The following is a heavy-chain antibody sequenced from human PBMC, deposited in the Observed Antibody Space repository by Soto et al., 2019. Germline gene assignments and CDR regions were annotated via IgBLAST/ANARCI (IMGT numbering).Heavy chain of an antibody. Sequence: ASEKVSCKASGYTFTSYGISWVRQAPGQGLEWMGWISAYNGNTNYAQKLQGRVTMTTDTSTSTAYMELRSLRSDDTAVYYCARGGYYSGCSCHSGLFHYWGQGSLVTVSS. V-gene: IGHV1-18*04. CDR3: ARGGYYSGCSCHSGLFHY. CDR2: ISAYNGNT. CDR1: GYTFTSYG. D-gene: IGHD2-15*01. J-gene: IGHJ1*01.